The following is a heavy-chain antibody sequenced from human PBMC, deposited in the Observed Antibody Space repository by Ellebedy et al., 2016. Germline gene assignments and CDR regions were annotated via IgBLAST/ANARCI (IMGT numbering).Heavy chain of an antibody. CDR1: GGSISSYY. Sequence: SETLSLXXTVSGGSISSYYWSWIRQPPGKGLEWIGYIYYSGSTNYNPSLKSRVTISVDTSKNQFSLKLSSVTAADTAVYYCARLYDGGDTLYYFDYWGQGTLVTVSS. J-gene: IGHJ4*02. CDR3: ARLYDGGDTLYYFDY. CDR2: IYYSGST. V-gene: IGHV4-59*01. D-gene: IGHD2-21*01.